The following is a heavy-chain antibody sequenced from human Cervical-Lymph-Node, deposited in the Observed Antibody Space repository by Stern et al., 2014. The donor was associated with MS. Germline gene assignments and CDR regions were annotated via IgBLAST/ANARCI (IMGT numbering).Heavy chain of an antibody. CDR3: ATDXXVN. V-gene: IGHV1-24*01. CDR2: FDPEDGET. D-gene: IGHD3-10*01. CDR1: GHPLSELA. Sequence: QVQLVQSGAEVKKPGASVTVSCNVAGHPLSELAMHWLRQLPTRGLEWMGQFDPEDGETVYAQQFQGRLSMTEDTSTGTAYMTLTALRSEDTAVYYCATDXXVNWGPGTLVTVSS. J-gene: IGHJ4*02.